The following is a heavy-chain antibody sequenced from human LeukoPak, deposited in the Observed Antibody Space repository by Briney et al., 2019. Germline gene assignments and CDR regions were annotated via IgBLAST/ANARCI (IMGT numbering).Heavy chain of an antibody. J-gene: IGHJ4*02. Sequence: SSETLSLTCTVSGYSISSGYYWGWIRQPPGKGLEWIGRIYTSGSTNYNPSLKSRVTMSVDTSKNQFSLKLSSVTAADTAVYYCARARRGYSYGQTPFDYWGQGTLVTVSS. CDR2: IYTSGST. D-gene: IGHD5-18*01. V-gene: IGHV4-38-2*02. CDR1: GYSISSGYY. CDR3: ARARRGYSYGQTPFDY.